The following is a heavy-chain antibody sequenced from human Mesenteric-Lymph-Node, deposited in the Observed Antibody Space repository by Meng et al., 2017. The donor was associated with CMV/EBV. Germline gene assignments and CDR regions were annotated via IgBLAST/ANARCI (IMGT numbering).Heavy chain of an antibody. CDR2: INPSGGST. CDR3: AREVGVAASGTGYFDY. Sequence: NKFSKYYMNWVRQAPGKGLEWMGIINPSGGSTRYTQKFEGRVTMTRDTSTSTVYMELRSLRSEDTAVYYCAREVGVAASGTGYFDYWGQGTLVTVSS. V-gene: IGHV1-46*01. J-gene: IGHJ4*02. CDR1: NKFSKYY. D-gene: IGHD6-13*01.